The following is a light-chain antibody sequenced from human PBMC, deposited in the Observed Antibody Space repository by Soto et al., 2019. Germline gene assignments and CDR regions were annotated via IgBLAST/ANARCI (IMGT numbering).Light chain of an antibody. CDR1: QSVSSN. V-gene: IGKV3-15*01. Sequence: EIVMTQSPATLSVSPGERATLSCRASQSVSSNLAWYQQKPGQAPRLLIYDASTRAPGIPARFSGSGSGTEFTLTISSLQSEDFAVYYCQQYNNWPRTFGQGTKVDFK. CDR3: QQYNNWPRT. J-gene: IGKJ1*01. CDR2: DAS.